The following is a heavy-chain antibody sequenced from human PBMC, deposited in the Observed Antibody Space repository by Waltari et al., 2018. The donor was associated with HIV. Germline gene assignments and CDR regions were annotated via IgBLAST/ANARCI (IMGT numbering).Heavy chain of an antibody. D-gene: IGHD4-17*01. CDR2: IIPIFATT. CDR1: GGTFSSYD. V-gene: IGHV1-69*01. Sequence: QVQLVQSGAEVRKPGSSVKVSCKAAGGTFSSYDITWVRQAPGQGLEWMGGIIPIFATTDYAQKFQGRLTITADESTTTAYMELRRLRFEDTAIYYCARSTMTTVVTPDWYFDLWGRGTLVTVSS. CDR3: ARSTMTTVVTPDWYFDL. J-gene: IGHJ2*01.